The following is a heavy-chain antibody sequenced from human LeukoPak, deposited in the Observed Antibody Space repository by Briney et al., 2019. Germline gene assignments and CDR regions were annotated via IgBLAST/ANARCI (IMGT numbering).Heavy chain of an antibody. Sequence: SEPLSLTCAVYGGSFSGYYWSWLRQPPGKGLEWLGEINHSGSTNYNPSLKSRVTISVDTSKNQFSLKLSSVTAADTAVYYCARVGYSSSYSFDYWGQGTLVTVSS. CDR1: GGSFSGYY. J-gene: IGHJ4*02. D-gene: IGHD6-13*01. CDR3: ARVGYSSSYSFDY. CDR2: INHSGST. V-gene: IGHV4-34*01.